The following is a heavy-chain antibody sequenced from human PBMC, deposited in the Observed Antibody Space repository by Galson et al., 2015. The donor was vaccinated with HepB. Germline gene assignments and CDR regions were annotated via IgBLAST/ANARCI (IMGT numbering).Heavy chain of an antibody. Sequence: SVKVSCKASGYTFTTNGISWVRQAPGQGLEWMGWISANNGNTKHAQNLQGRVTLTRDTSTSTAYLELRSLRSDDTAAYYCARDRDYRFDYWGQGTLVTVSS. V-gene: IGHV1-18*04. J-gene: IGHJ4*02. D-gene: IGHD4/OR15-4a*01. CDR1: GYTFTTNG. CDR3: ARDRDYRFDY. CDR2: ISANNGNT.